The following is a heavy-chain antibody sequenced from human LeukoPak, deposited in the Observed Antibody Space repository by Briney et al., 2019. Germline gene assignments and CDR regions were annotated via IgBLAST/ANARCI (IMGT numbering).Heavy chain of an antibody. CDR3: ARALGAARPGDY. D-gene: IGHD6-6*01. CDR2: ISSSSSYI. J-gene: IGHJ4*02. V-gene: IGHV3-21*01. CDR1: GFTFSSYA. Sequence: GGSLRLSCAASGFTFSSYAMSWVRQAPGKGLEWVSSISSSSSYIYYADSVKGRFTISRDNAKNSLYLQMNSLRAEDTAVYYCARALGAARPGDYWGQGTLVTVSS.